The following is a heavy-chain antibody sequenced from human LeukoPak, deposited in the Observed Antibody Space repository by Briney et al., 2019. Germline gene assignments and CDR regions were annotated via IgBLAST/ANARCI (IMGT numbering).Heavy chain of an antibody. Sequence: PSETLSLTCTVSGGSISSGSYYWSWIRQHPGKGLEWIGYIYYSGSTYYNPSLKSRVTISVDTSKNQFSLKLSSVTAADTAVYYCARVGQQLIFYYFDYWGQGTLVTVPS. D-gene: IGHD3-9*01. V-gene: IGHV4-31*03. CDR2: IYYSGST. CDR1: GGSISSGSYY. J-gene: IGHJ4*02. CDR3: ARVGQQLIFYYFDY.